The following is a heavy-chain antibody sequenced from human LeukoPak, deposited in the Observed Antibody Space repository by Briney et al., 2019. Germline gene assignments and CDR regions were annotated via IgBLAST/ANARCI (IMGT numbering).Heavy chain of an antibody. D-gene: IGHD5-12*01. CDR1: GGSISSGGYS. CDR2: IYHSGST. J-gene: IGHJ4*02. CDR3: ARQYSGYDAFDY. Sequence: SQTLSLTCAVSGGSISSGGYSWSWIRQAPGKGLEWIGYIYHSGSTYYNPSLKSRVTISVDRSKNQFSLKLSSVTAADTAVYYCARQYSGYDAFDYWGQGTLVTVSS. V-gene: IGHV4-30-2*01.